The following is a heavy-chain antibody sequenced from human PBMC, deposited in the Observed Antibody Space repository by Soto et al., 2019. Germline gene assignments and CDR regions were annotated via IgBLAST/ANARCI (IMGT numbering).Heavy chain of an antibody. CDR2: INSDGSST. J-gene: IGHJ4*02. V-gene: IGHV3-74*01. CDR1: GFPFSSYW. Sequence: GGSLRLSCAASGFPFSSYWMHWVRQAPGKGLVWVSRINSDGSSTSYADSVKGRFTISRDNAKNTLYLQMNSLRAEDTAVYYCARVYSSSWPIKGTKSYFDYWGQGT. CDR3: ARVYSSSWPIKGTKSYFDY. D-gene: IGHD6-13*01.